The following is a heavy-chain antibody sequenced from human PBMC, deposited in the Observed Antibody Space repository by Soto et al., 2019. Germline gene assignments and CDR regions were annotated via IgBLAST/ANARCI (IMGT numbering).Heavy chain of an antibody. V-gene: IGHV1-18*01. CDR3: ARDGVGTVALYYFDY. CDR1: GYTFTSYG. D-gene: IGHD4-17*01. CDR2: ISAYNGNT. J-gene: IGHJ4*02. Sequence: GASVKVSCKASGYTFTSYGISWVRQAPGQGLEWMGWISAYNGNTNYAQKLQGRVTMTTDTSTSTAYMELRSLRSDDTAVYYCARDGVGTVALYYFDYWGQGTPVTVSS.